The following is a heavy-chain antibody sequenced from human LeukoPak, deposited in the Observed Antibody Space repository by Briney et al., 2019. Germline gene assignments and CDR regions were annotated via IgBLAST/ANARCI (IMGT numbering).Heavy chain of an antibody. D-gene: IGHD4-17*01. Sequence: GASVKVSCKASGGTFSSYAISWVRQAPGQGLEWMGWISAYNGNTNYAQKLQGRVTMTTDTSTSTAYMELRSLRSDDTAVYYCARLPLRVYGDQNFDYWGQGTLVTVSS. CDR3: ARLPLRVYGDQNFDY. J-gene: IGHJ4*02. CDR2: ISAYNGNT. CDR1: GGTFSSYA. V-gene: IGHV1-18*01.